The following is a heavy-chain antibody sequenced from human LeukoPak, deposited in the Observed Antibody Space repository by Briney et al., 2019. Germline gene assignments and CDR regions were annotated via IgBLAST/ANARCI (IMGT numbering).Heavy chain of an antibody. D-gene: IGHD1-26*01. Sequence: GGSLRLSCAASGFTFSSYGMHWVRQAPGKGLEWVAFIRYDGSNKYYADSVKGRFTISRDNSKNTLYLQMNSLRAEDTAVYYCARDSANVVGAKSIFDYWGQGALVTVSS. CDR1: GFTFSSYG. CDR3: ARDSANVVGAKSIFDY. J-gene: IGHJ4*02. CDR2: IRYDGSNK. V-gene: IGHV3-30*02.